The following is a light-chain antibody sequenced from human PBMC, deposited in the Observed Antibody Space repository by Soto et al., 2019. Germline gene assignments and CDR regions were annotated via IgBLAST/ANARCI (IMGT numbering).Light chain of an antibody. Sequence: QSALTQPASVSGSPGQSITISCTGTSSDVGGYNLVSWYQQYPDKAPKLMIFDVNTRPSGVSNRFSGSKSGNTASLTISGLQAEDEADYYCSSYISSSTLPYVFGTGTKLTVL. CDR1: SSDVGGYNL. CDR3: SSYISSSTLPYV. CDR2: DVN. V-gene: IGLV2-14*01. J-gene: IGLJ1*01.